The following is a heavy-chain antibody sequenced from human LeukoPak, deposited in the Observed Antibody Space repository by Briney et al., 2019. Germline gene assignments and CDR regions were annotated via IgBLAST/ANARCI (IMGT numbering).Heavy chain of an antibody. V-gene: IGHV1-2*02. CDR1: GYTFTGYY. Sequence: SVKVSCKASGYTFTGYYMHWVRQAPGQGLEWMGWINPNSGGTNYAQKFQGRVTMTRDTSISTAYMELSRLRSDDTAVYYCARGDSSGWRYYYYYMDVWGKGTTVTVSS. D-gene: IGHD6-19*01. CDR2: INPNSGGT. J-gene: IGHJ6*03. CDR3: ARGDSSGWRYYYYYMDV.